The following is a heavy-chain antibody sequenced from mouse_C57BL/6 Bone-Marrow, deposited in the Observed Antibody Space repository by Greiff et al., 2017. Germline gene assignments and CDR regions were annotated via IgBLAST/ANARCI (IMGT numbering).Heavy chain of an antibody. Sequence: QVQLQQSGAELVKPGASVKMSCKASGYTFTGYWITWVKQRPGQGLEWIGGIYPGSGSTNYTEKFKSKATLTVDTSSSTAYMQLSSLTSEDAAVYCDASWPFFDYWGQGTTLTVSS. J-gene: IGHJ2*01. CDR1: GYTFTGYW. CDR3: ASWPFFDY. CDR2: IYPGSGST. V-gene: IGHV1-55*01.